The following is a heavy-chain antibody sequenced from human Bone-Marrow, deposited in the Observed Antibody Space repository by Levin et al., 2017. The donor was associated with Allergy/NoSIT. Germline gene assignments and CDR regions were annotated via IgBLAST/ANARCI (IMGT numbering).Heavy chain of an antibody. Sequence: PGGSLRLSCAASGITFRSYGMHWVRQAPGKWLEWVAVTSYDGGNKYYADSVKGRFTISRDNSKNTLYLQMNSLSAEDTAVYYCAKDGHSHRQNYFYNMDVWGQGTTVTVSS. CDR1: GITFRSYG. CDR3: AKDGHSHRQNYFYNMDV. D-gene: IGHD2-21*01. J-gene: IGHJ6*02. CDR2: TSYDGGNK. V-gene: IGHV3-30*18.